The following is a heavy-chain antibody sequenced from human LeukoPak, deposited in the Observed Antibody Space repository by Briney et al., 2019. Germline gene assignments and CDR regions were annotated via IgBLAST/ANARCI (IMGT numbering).Heavy chain of an antibody. V-gene: IGHV3-23*01. CDR3: AKVGDTAFDY. Sequence: GGSLRLSCAASGFIFSNYGMNWVRQAPGKGLEWVAAISASGSATSYADSVRGRFTISGDNSKNTLYLQMNSLRAKDTAVYYCAKVGDTAFDYWGQGTLVTVSS. CDR2: ISASGSAT. D-gene: IGHD5-18*01. J-gene: IGHJ4*02. CDR1: GFIFSNYG.